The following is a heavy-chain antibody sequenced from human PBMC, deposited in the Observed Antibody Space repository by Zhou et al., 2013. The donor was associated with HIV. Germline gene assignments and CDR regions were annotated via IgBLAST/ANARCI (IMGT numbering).Heavy chain of an antibody. D-gene: IGHD4-17*01. CDR2: IYYSGST. V-gene: IGHV4-39*07. Sequence: QVQLQESGPGRVKPSETLSLTCTVSGGSISGTTYYWGWIRQPPGKGLEWIGSIYYSGSTYDNPSLKSRVTISIDNSRNQFSLKLSSVTAADTAVYYCARQAYGDYDFDYWGQGTLVTVSP. CDR1: GGSISGTTYY. J-gene: IGHJ4*02. CDR3: ARQAYGDYDFDY.